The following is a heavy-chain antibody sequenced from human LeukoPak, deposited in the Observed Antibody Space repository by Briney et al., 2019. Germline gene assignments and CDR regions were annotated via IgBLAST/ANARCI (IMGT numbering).Heavy chain of an antibody. Sequence: ASVKVSCKASGGTFSSYAISWVRQPPGQGLEWMGRIIPIFGTANYAQKFQGRVTITTDESTSTAYMELSSLRSEDAAVYYCANMGAVAGSFDYWGQGTLVTVSS. CDR2: IIPIFGTA. D-gene: IGHD6-19*01. J-gene: IGHJ4*02. CDR3: ANMGAVAGSFDY. V-gene: IGHV1-69*05. CDR1: GGTFSSYA.